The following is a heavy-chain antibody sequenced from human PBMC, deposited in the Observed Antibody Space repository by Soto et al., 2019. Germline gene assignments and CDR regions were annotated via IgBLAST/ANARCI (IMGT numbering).Heavy chain of an antibody. CDR3: ATALGCRSTSCTLDY. CDR2: IIPVSGAA. V-gene: IGHV1-69*01. J-gene: IGHJ4*02. Sequence: QVQLVQSGAEVKKPGSSVKVSCKASGGTFGSYALSWVRQSPGQGLEWMGGIIPVSGAAHYAQKFQGRVTITADESTSTAYMERSSLSSQDTAVYYCATALGCRSTSCTLDYWGQVTRVIVSS. CDR1: GGTFGSYA. D-gene: IGHD2-2*01.